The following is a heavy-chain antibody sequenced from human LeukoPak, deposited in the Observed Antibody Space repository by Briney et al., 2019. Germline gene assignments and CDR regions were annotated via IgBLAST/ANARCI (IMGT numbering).Heavy chain of an antibody. J-gene: IGHJ4*02. V-gene: IGHV3-48*03. CDR1: GFTFSSYE. Sequence: WGSLRLSRAASGFTFSSYEMNWVRQAPGKGLEWVSYISSSGSTIYYADSVKGRFTISRDNAKNSLYLQMNSLRAEDTAVYYCARVDYHVSTGYQNYFEFWGQGTLVTVSS. CDR2: ISSSGSTI. CDR3: ARVDYHVSTGYQNYFEF. D-gene: IGHD3-9*01.